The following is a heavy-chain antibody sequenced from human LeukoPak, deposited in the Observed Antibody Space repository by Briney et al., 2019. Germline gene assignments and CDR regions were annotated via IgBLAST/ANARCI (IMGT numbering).Heavy chain of an antibody. J-gene: IGHJ5*02. CDR2: IYYSGST. V-gene: IGHV4-30-4*08. CDR1: GGSISSGGYY. Sequence: SETLSLTCTVSGGSISSGGYYWSWIRQPPGKGLEWIGYIYYSGSTYYNPSLKSRVTISVDTSKNQFSLKLSSVAAADTAVYYCARKLRFLEWLPYARWFDPWGQGTLVTVSS. CDR3: ARKLRFLEWLPYARWFDP. D-gene: IGHD3-3*01.